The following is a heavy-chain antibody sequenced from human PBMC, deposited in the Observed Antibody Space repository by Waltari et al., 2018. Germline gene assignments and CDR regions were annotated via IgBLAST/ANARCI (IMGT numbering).Heavy chain of an antibody. CDR3: AREEGEYQRRWYADWFDP. V-gene: IGHV1-2*06. Sequence: QVQLVQSGAEVKKPGASVKVSCKASGYTFTGYYMHWVRPAPGHGLEWMGRNNPNSGGTNYAQKLKGRVTMTGDTSNSTAYMELSRLRSDDTAVYYCAREEGEYQRRWYADWFDPWGQGTLVTVSS. D-gene: IGHD2-2*01. J-gene: IGHJ5*02. CDR2: NNPNSGGT. CDR1: GYTFTGYY.